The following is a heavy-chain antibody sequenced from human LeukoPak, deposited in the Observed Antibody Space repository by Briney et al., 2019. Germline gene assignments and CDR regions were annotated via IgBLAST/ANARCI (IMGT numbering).Heavy chain of an antibody. V-gene: IGHV1-18*01. CDR3: ARDSYSSSWYSGYFHH. J-gene: IGHJ1*01. D-gene: IGHD6-13*01. Sequence: SVRVSCKASGYTFTSYGISWVRQAPGQGLEWMGWISVYNGNTNYAQNLQGRVTMTTDTSTSTAYMELRSLRSDDTAVYYCARDSYSSSWYSGYFHHWGQGTLVIVSS. CDR1: GYTFTSYG. CDR2: ISVYNGNT.